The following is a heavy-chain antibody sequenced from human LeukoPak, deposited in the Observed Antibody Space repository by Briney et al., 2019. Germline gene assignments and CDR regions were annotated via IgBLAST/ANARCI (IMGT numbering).Heavy chain of an antibody. V-gene: IGHV3-23*01. CDR3: ASGSTPGNGYYFDS. D-gene: IGHD3-10*01. CDR1: GFTFSSYA. CDR2: ISGSGGST. Sequence: GGSLRLSCAASGFTFSSYAMSWVRQAPGKGLEWVSAISGSGGSTYYADSVKGRFTISRDNSRDTLYLQMNSLRAEDTDIYYCASGSTPGNGYYFDSWGQGTLVTVSS. J-gene: IGHJ4*02.